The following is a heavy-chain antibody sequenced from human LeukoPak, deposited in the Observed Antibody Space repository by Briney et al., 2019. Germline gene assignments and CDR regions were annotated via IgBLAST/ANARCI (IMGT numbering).Heavy chain of an antibody. CDR2: IYSGGST. Sequence: GGSLRLSCAASGFTVSSNYMSWVRQAPGKGLKWVSVIYSGGSTYYADSVKGRFTISRDNSKNTLYLQMNSLRAEDTAVYYCARQWELLAFDYWGQGTLVTVSS. V-gene: IGHV3-53*05. D-gene: IGHD1-26*01. CDR3: ARQWELLAFDY. CDR1: GFTVSSNY. J-gene: IGHJ4*02.